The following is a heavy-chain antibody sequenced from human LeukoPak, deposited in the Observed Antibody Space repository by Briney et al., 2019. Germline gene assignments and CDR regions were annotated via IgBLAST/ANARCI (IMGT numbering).Heavy chain of an antibody. CDR2: ITTSDGNT. D-gene: IGHD3-9*01. V-gene: IGHV3-23*01. Sequence: GGSLRLSCAASGFTFSSYTMSWVRQAPGKGLEWVSTITTSDGNTYYADSVKGRFTVSRDNSKNTLYLQMNSLRSEDTAVYYCARGSSILTGYTLLYWGQGTLVTVSS. CDR1: GFTFSSYT. J-gene: IGHJ4*02. CDR3: ARGSSILTGYTLLY.